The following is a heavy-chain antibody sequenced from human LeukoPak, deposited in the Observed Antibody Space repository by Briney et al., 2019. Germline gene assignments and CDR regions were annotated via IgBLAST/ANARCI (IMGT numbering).Heavy chain of an antibody. V-gene: IGHV3-30*18. D-gene: IGHD1-26*01. CDR2: ISNDGSRK. J-gene: IGHJ4*02. CDR3: AKGGKWDVTPFDY. Sequence: PGGSLRLSCAPSGFTFSSHGMHWVRQAPGKGLEWVAIISNDGSRKYYAHSVEGRFTISRDNSKNTLYLQVNSLRAEDTAVYYCAKGGKWDVTPFDYWGQGTLVAASS. CDR1: GFTFSSHG.